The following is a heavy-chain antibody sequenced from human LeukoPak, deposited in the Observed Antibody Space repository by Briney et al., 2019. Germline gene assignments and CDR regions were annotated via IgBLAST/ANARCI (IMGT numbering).Heavy chain of an antibody. CDR3: ARVASRAAAGPNWFDP. V-gene: IGHV3-23*01. CDR1: GFTFTSYS. D-gene: IGHD6-13*01. CDR2: ISGGGGST. J-gene: IGHJ5*02. Sequence: GGSLRLSCAASGFTFTSYSMNWVRQAPGKGLEWVSTISGGGGSTYYADSVKGRFTISRDNSKNTLYLQMNSLGAEDTAVYYCARVASRAAAGPNWFDPWGQGTLVTVSS.